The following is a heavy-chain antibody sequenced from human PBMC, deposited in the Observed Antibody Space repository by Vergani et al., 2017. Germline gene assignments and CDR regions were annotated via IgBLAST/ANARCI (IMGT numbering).Heavy chain of an antibody. Sequence: QVQLQESGPGLVKPSETLSLTCTVSGGSISSYYWSWIRQPPGKGLDWIGYIYYSGITNYNPSLKSRVTISVDTSKNQFALKLSSVTAADTAVYYCGLWFGDGWGRGWGQGTLVTVSS. V-gene: IGHV4-59*01. CDR3: GLWFGDGWGRG. D-gene: IGHD3-10*01. CDR2: IYYSGIT. CDR1: GGSISSYY. J-gene: IGHJ4*02.